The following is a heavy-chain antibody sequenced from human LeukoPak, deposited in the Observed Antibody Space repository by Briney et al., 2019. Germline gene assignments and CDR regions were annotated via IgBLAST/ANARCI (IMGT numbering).Heavy chain of an antibody. CDR1: GGSISSYY. CDR3: ARDRFYGESLAFDI. J-gene: IGHJ3*02. V-gene: IGHV4-59*01. D-gene: IGHD4-17*01. Sequence: SETLSLTCTVSGGSISSYYWSWIRQPPGKGLEWIGYIYYSGSTNYNPSLKSRVTISVDTSKNQFSLKLSSVTAADTAVYYCARDRFYGESLAFDIWGQGTVDTVSS. CDR2: IYYSGST.